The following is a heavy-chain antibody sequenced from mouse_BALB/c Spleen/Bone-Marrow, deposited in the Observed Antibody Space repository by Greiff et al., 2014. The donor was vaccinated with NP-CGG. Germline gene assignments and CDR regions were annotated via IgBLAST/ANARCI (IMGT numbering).Heavy chain of an antibody. CDR1: GYTFTSYW. V-gene: IGHV1-69*02. J-gene: IGHJ2*01. CDR2: IYPSDSYT. Sequence: VQLQQSGAELVRPGASVKLSCKASGYTFTSYWINWVKQRPGQGLEWIGNIYPSDSYTNYNQKFKDKATLTVDKSSSTAYMQLSNPTSEDSAVYYCTRSGGYYFDYWGQGTTLTVSS. CDR3: TRSGGYYFDY.